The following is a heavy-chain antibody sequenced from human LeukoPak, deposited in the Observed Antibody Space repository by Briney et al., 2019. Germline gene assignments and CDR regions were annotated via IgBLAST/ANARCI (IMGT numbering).Heavy chain of an antibody. J-gene: IGHJ4*02. V-gene: IGHV3-30*03. CDR3: ARIAVAGYYFDY. D-gene: IGHD6-19*01. CDR2: VSSDGSID. CDR1: GFTFSNYG. Sequence: GGSLRLSCAASGFTFSNYGMHWVRQAPGRGLEWVAVVSSDGSIDYYADSLRGRFTVSRDNSKNTLYLQMNSLRAEDTAVYYCARIAVAGYYFDYWGQGTLVTVSS.